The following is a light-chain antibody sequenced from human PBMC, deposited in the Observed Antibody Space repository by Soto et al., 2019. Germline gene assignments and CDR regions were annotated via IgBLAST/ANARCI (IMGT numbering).Light chain of an antibody. Sequence: QSVLTQPASVSGYPGESITISCTGTSSDVGSYNYVSWYQQYPGKAPKLLIYEVSNRPSGVSNRFSGSKSGNTASLTISGLQAEDEADYYCSSYTTSNTLVFGTGTKVTVL. CDR1: SSDVGSYNY. CDR3: SSYTTSNTLV. CDR2: EVS. J-gene: IGLJ1*01. V-gene: IGLV2-14*01.